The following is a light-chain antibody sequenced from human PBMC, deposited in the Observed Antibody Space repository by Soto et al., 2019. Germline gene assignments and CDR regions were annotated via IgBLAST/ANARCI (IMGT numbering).Light chain of an antibody. Sequence: QSVVTQPPSVSGAPGQRVTISCTGSSSNIGAGYDVHWYQQLPGTAPKLLIYANSNRPSGVPDRFSGSKSDNTASLTISGLQAEDEADYYCYSYTSSSTWVFGGGTKLTVL. J-gene: IGLJ3*02. CDR3: YSYTSSSTWV. CDR1: SSNIGAGYD. V-gene: IGLV1-40*01. CDR2: ANS.